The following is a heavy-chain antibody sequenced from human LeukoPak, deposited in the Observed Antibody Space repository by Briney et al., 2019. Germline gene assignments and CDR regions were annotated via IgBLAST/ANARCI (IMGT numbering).Heavy chain of an antibody. Sequence: ADTLSLTCTVSGDSITSSIYYWGWIRQPPGKGLARFGRIYYSGRTYYNPSLKSRVTISVDTAKHQLSLKLSSVTAADTAFYYCARHGRTQQMVPLVFFDYWGQGTLAAVSS. CDR3: ARHGRTQQMVPLVFFDY. V-gene: IGHV4-39*01. D-gene: IGHD6-13*01. J-gene: IGHJ4*02. CDR2: IYYSGRT. CDR1: GDSITSSIYY.